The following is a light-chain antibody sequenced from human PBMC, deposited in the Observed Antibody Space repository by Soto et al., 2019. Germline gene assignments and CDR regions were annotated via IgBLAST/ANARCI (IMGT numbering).Light chain of an antibody. CDR2: DVS. CDR1: SSDVGGYNS. Sequence: QSALTQPRSVSGSPGQSVTISCTGTSSDVGGYNSVSWYQQHPGKAPKLMIYDVSKRPSGVPDRFSGSKSGNTASLTISGLQAEDEADYYCCSYAGSYTSSFGGGTQLIVL. J-gene: IGLJ2*01. V-gene: IGLV2-11*01. CDR3: CSYAGSYTSS.